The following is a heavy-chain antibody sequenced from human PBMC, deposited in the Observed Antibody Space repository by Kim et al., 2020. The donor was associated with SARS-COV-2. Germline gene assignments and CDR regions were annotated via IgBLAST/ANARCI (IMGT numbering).Heavy chain of an antibody. V-gene: IGHV3-33*05. CDR2: SPYEGRNE. CDR3: AIDGGSGWSPSYYFDN. D-gene: IGHD6-19*01. CDR1: GFTLRVHG. Sequence: GGSLRLSCATSGFTLRVHGIHWVRQAPGRGLEWVAVSPYEGRNEKYADSVTGRFTISRDTSKNRLYLQMSSLRVEDTAVYYCAIDGGSGWSPSYYFDNWGQGTLVTVSS. J-gene: IGHJ4*02.